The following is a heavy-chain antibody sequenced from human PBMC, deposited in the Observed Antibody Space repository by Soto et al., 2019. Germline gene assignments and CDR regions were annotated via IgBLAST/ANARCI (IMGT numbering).Heavy chain of an antibody. CDR1: GYDFARTW. V-gene: IGHV5-51*01. J-gene: IGHJ4*02. CDR2: IYPGDSET. Sequence: RGGSLKISCKASGYDFARTWIGWVRQLPGKGLDWLGIIYPGDSETRYSPSFRGQVTFSVDMSISTAYLQWSSLKTSDIAIYYCARLVGAYDSYFDHWGQGTRVTVSS. D-gene: IGHD5-12*01. CDR3: ARLVGAYDSYFDH.